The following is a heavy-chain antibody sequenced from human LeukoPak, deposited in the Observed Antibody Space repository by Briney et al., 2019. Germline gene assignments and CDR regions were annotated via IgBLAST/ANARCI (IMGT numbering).Heavy chain of an antibody. CDR2: ISAYNGNT. Sequence: ASVKVSCKASGYTFTSYGISWVRQAPGQGLEWMGWISAYNGNTNYAQKLQGRVTMTTDTSTSTAYMELRSLRSDDTAVYYCARLRGNSIYYYYGMDVWGQGTTVTVSS. J-gene: IGHJ6*02. V-gene: IGHV1-18*01. CDR1: GYTFTSYG. D-gene: IGHD4-23*01. CDR3: ARLRGNSIYYYYGMDV.